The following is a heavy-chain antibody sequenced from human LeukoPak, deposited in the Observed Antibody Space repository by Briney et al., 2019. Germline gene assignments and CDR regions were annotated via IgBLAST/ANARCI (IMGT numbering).Heavy chain of an antibody. V-gene: IGHV1-8*03. CDR1: GYTFTSYD. D-gene: IGHD3-10*01. J-gene: IGHJ5*02. Sequence: ASVKVSCKASGYTFTSYDINWVRQATGQGLEWMGWMNPNSGNTGYAQKFQGRVTITRNTSISTAYMELSSLRSEDTAVYYCARGGDEGDWFDPWGQGTLVTVSS. CDR3: ARGGDEGDWFDP. CDR2: MNPNSGNT.